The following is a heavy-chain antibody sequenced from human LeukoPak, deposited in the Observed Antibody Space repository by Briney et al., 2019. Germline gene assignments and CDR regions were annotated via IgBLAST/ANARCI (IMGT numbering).Heavy chain of an antibody. CDR2: IKQDGSEK. V-gene: IGHV3-7*01. CDR3: ASYDYGFDY. CDR1: GLTFSSYW. J-gene: IGHJ4*02. D-gene: IGHD4-17*01. Sequence: GGSLRLSCEASGLTFSSYWMSWVRQAPGKGLEWVANIKQDGSEKYYVDSVKGRFTISRDNAKNSLYLQMNSLRAEDTAVYYCASYDYGFDYWGQGTLVTVSS.